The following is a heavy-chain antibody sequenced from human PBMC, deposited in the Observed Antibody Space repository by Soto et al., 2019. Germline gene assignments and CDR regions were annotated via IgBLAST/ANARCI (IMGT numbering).Heavy chain of an antibody. CDR1: GGSISSYY. D-gene: IGHD3-22*01. CDR2: IYYSGST. V-gene: IGHV4-59*01. J-gene: IGHJ6*02. Sequence: PSETLSLTCTVSGGSISSYYWSWIRQPPWKGLEWIGYIYYSGSTNYNPSLKSRVTISVDTSKNQFSLKLSSVTAADTAVYYCARGQGSSGYYPYYYYGMDVWGQGTTVTVSS. CDR3: ARGQGSSGYYPYYYYGMDV.